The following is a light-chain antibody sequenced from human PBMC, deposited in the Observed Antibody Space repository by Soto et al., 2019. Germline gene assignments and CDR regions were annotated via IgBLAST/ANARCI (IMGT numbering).Light chain of an antibody. CDR2: SAS. Sequence: DIQLTQSPSFLSASVGDRVTITCRASQGIRDFLAWYQQKPGKAPKLLIYSASTFQTGVPTRFSGIASGTEFTLIISNLQPADFATYYCQQFNVYPLTFGGGTKVEIK. J-gene: IGKJ4*01. CDR3: QQFNVYPLT. V-gene: IGKV1-9*01. CDR1: QGIRDF.